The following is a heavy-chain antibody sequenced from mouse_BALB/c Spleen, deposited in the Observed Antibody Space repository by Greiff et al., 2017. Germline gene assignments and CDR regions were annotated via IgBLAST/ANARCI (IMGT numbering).Heavy chain of an antibody. D-gene: IGHD2-1*01. V-gene: IGHV1-14*01. CDR2: INPYNDGT. CDR3: ARGDGNYVFAY. CDR1: GHTFTSYV. J-gene: IGHJ3*01. Sequence: EVQLQQSGPELVKPGASVKMSCKASGHTFTSYVMHWVKQKPGQGLEWIGYINPYNDGTKYNEKFKGKATLTSDKSSSTAYMELSSLTSEDSAVYYCARGDGNYVFAYWGQGTLVTVSA.